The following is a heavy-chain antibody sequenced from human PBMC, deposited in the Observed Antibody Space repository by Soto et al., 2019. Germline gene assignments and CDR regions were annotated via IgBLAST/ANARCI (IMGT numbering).Heavy chain of an antibody. Sequence: LRLSCTCSAFAFNNYGIIGVRHSPLKWLYCVSSISKSDYTYYSDSVKGRFAISRDNAKSSVSLQMNSLRVEDTAGYYCAREDSIIIPAVSDFWGQGTLVTVS. CDR1: AFAFNNYG. D-gene: IGHD2-2*01. CDR2: ISKSDYT. J-gene: IGHJ4*02. CDR3: AREDSIIIPAVSDF. V-gene: IGHV3-21*01.